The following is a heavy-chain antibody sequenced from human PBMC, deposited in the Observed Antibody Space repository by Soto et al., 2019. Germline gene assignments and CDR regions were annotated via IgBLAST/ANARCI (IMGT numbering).Heavy chain of an antibody. Sequence: EVQLVESGGGLVQPGGSLRLSCAASGFTFSDHYMDWVRQAPGKGLEWVGRSKNKADRYTTEYAASVKGRFTISRDGSKNSLFLQMNSLKNEDTDVYYCTVWGSGNDFGAAWGQGILVTVSS. CDR3: TVWGSGNDFGAA. CDR2: SKNKADRYTT. CDR1: GFTFSDHY. D-gene: IGHD3-10*01. J-gene: IGHJ4*02. V-gene: IGHV3-72*01.